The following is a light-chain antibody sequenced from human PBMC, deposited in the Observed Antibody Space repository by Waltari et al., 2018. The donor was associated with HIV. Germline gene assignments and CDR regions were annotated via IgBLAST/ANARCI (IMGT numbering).Light chain of an antibody. V-gene: IGLV1-44*01. CDR1: SSKVGSTI. CDR2: WND. CDR3: GAWDDSLNARV. Sequence: QSVLAQPPSASGTPGQRVTLSCSGSSSKVGSTIVNWYQQVPGTAPKLLIYWNDPRTAGGPDPFSGSNAGTSASLAISGLQSEDEADYYCGAWDDSLNARVFGGGTKLTVL. J-gene: IGLJ3*02.